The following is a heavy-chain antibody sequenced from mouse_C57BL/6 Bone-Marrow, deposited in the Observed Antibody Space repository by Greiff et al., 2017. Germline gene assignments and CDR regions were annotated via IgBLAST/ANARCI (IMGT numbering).Heavy chain of an antibody. V-gene: IGHV1-42*01. CDR3: ARSGSNYPSGY. Sequence: EVQLQQSGPELVKPGASVKISCKASGYSFTGYYMNWVKQSPEKSLEWIGEINPSTGGTTYNQKFKAKATLTVDKSSSTAYMQLKSLTSEDSAVYYCARSGSNYPSGYWGQGTTLTVSS. D-gene: IGHD2-5*01. J-gene: IGHJ2*01. CDR2: INPSTGGT. CDR1: GYSFTGYY.